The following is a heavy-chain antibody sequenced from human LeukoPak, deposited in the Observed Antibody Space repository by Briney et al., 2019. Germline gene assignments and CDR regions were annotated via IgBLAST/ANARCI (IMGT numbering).Heavy chain of an antibody. V-gene: IGHV4-38-2*02. Sequence: SETLSLTCTVSGYSISSGYYWGWIRQPPGKGLEWIGSIYHSGRTYYNPSLKSRVTISVDTSKNQFSLKLSSVTAADTAVYYCARGVIAVATNWFDPWGQGTLVTVSS. J-gene: IGHJ5*02. D-gene: IGHD6-19*01. CDR3: ARGVIAVATNWFDP. CDR2: IYHSGRT. CDR1: GYSISSGYY.